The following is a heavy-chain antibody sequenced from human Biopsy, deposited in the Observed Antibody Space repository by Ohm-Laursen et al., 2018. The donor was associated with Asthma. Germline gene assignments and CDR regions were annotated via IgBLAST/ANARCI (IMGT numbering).Heavy chain of an antibody. CDR1: GVSLSSFG. D-gene: IGHD7-27*01. Sequence: SQTLSLTCPASGVSLSSFGMNWVRQAPGKGLEWMGSISYTGSAYHNPSLKSRVTISVDTSKNHFSLKLSSVTAADTAVYYCARHWDWGSFFDYWGQGTPVTVSS. CDR3: ARHWDWGSFFDY. V-gene: IGHV4-30-2*03. CDR2: ISYTGSA. J-gene: IGHJ4*02.